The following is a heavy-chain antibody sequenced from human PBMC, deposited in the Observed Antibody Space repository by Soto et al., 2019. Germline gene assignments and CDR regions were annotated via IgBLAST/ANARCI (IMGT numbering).Heavy chain of an antibody. CDR3: ARASGYDLDLTLYDSSAPWVYGMDV. Sequence: GGSLRLSCAASGFTFSSYWMSWVRQAPGKGLEWVANIKQDGSEKYYVDSVKGRFTISRDNAKNSLYLQMNSLRAEDTAVYYCARASGYDLDLTLYDSSAPWVYGMDVWGQGTTVTVSS. J-gene: IGHJ6*02. CDR2: IKQDGSEK. V-gene: IGHV3-7*01. D-gene: IGHD3-22*01. CDR1: GFTFSSYW.